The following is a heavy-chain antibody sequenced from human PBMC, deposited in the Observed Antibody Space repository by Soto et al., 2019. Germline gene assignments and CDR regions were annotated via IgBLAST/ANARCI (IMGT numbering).Heavy chain of an antibody. CDR2: IHYSGST. D-gene: IGHD1-26*01. CDR3: ARSRYSGSYFFDY. CDR1: GGSISSGDYY. V-gene: IGHV4-30-4*01. Sequence: PSETLSLTCTVSGGSISSGDYYWSWIRQPPGKGLEWIAYIHYSGSTYYNPSLKSRVTISVDTSKNQFSLKLSSVTAADTAVYYCARSRYSGSYFFDYWGQGIWVTVSS. J-gene: IGHJ4*02.